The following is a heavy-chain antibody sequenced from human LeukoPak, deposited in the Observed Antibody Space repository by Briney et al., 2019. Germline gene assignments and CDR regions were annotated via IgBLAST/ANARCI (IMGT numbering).Heavy chain of an antibody. CDR1: GGSISSNNYY. V-gene: IGHV4-39*01. J-gene: IGHJ4*02. CDR2: IYDSGNT. CDR3: ARLPIIAATGTEY. Sequence: PSETLSLTCTVSGGSISSNNYYWGWIRQPPGKGLEWIGNIYDSGNTYYNPSLKSRVTISVDTSKNQFSLRLSSVSAADTAVYYCARLPIIAATGTEYWGQGTLVTVSS. D-gene: IGHD6-13*01.